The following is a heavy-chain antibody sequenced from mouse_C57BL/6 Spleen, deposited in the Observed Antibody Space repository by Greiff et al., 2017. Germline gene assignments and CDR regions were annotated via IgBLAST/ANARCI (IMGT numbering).Heavy chain of an antibody. CDR1: GFNIKDDY. Sequence: VQLQQSGAELVRPGASVKLSCTASGFNIKDDYMHWVKQRPEQGLEWIGWIDPENGDTEYASKFQGKATIPADTSSNTAYLQLSSLTSEDTAVYYCTTDYYYGSSGWGQGTTLTVSS. CDR3: TTDYYYGSSG. V-gene: IGHV14-4*01. J-gene: IGHJ2*01. D-gene: IGHD1-1*01. CDR2: IDPENGDT.